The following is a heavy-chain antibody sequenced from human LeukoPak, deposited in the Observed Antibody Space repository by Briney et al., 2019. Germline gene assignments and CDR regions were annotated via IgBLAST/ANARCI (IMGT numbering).Heavy chain of an antibody. J-gene: IGHJ4*02. D-gene: IGHD3-9*01. CDR1: GFTLRSYT. CDR2: IGIS. CDR3: ARDEYDILTGPSFDY. V-gene: IGHV3-21*01. Sequence: GGSLRLSCAASGFTLRSYTMNWVRQAPGKGLEWVSSIGISNADSVKGRFIISRDNAKNSVYLQMNSLRAEDTAVYYCARDEYDILTGPSFDYWGQGTLVTVSS.